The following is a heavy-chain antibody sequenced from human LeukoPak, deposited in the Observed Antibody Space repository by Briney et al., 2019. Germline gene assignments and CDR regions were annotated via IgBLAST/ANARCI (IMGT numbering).Heavy chain of an antibody. D-gene: IGHD2-21*02. CDR1: GFTFSSYA. Sequence: GGSLRLSCAASGFTFSSYAMSWVRQAPGKGLEWVSAISGSGGSTYYADSVKGRLTISRDNSKNTLYLQMNSLRAEDTAVYYCAKDSTVVTAIRGFDYWGQGTLVTVSS. CDR2: ISGSGGST. J-gene: IGHJ4*02. V-gene: IGHV3-23*01. CDR3: AKDSTVVTAIRGFDY.